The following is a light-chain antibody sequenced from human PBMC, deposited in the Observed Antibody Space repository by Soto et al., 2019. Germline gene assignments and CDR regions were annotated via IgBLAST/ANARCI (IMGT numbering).Light chain of an antibody. CDR3: LQYYNSPYT. J-gene: IGKJ2*01. CDR2: WAS. Sequence: DIVMTQSPDSLAVSLGERATINCKSSQSILYNSNNKNYLAWYRQKSGQPPKLLFYWASTRESGVPDRFGGSGSGTDFTLTISSLQAEDVAVYYCLQYYNSPYTFGQGTKLEMK. CDR1: QSILYNSNNKNY. V-gene: IGKV4-1*01.